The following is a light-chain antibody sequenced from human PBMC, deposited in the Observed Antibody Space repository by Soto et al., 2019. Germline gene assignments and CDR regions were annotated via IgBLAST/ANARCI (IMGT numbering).Light chain of an antibody. CDR2: AAS. Sequence: DIQMTQSPSSLSASVGDRVTITCRASQTISTHLNWYQQKPGKAPKLLIYAASTLQSGVPSRFSVSGSGTDFTLTINSLQPEDFAPYYCQQSLTIPYSFGQGTKLEIK. CDR1: QTISTH. V-gene: IGKV1-39*01. J-gene: IGKJ2*01. CDR3: QQSLTIPYS.